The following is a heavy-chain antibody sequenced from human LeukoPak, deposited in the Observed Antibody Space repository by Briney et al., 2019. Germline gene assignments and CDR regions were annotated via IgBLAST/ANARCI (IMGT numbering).Heavy chain of an antibody. D-gene: IGHD6-19*01. CDR1: GFTFNNYA. V-gene: IGHV3-23*01. CDR2: ISGSGDST. J-gene: IGHJ4*02. Sequence: PGGSLRLSCAASGFTFNNYAMSWVRQAPGKGLEWVSSISGSGDSTYYADSVKGRLTISRDNSKNTLCLQMNSLRAEDTAVYYCAKDSRTIAVAGPDYWGQGTLVTVSS. CDR3: AKDSRTIAVAGPDY.